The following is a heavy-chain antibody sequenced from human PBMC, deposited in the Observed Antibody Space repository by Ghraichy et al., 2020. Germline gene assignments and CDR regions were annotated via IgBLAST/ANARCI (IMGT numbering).Heavy chain of an antibody. J-gene: IGHJ4*02. CDR3: SRAITTNYDNSGHLDS. V-gene: IGHV3-21*01. Sequence: GGSLRLSCAASGFTFSSYNMNWVRQAPGQGLEWVSSIGTSGSYIYYTDSVKGRFTISRENAGNSLYLQMNSLSAEETAVDFCSRAITTNYDNSGHLDSWGQGTLVTVSS. D-gene: IGHD3-22*01. CDR2: IGTSGSYI. CDR1: GFTFSSYN.